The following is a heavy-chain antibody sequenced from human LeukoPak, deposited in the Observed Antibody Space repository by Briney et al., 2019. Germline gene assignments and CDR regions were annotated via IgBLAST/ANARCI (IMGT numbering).Heavy chain of an antibody. CDR3: AKGPVDGYNYGLDY. J-gene: IGHJ4*02. V-gene: IGHV3-9*01. CDR1: GFTFDDYA. D-gene: IGHD5-24*01. Sequence: GGSLRLSCAASGFTFDDYAMHWVRQAPGKGLEWVSGISWSSGSIGYADSVKGRFTISRDNAKNSLYLQMNSLRAEDTALYYCAKGPVDGYNYGLDYWGQGTLVTVSS. CDR2: ISWSSGSI.